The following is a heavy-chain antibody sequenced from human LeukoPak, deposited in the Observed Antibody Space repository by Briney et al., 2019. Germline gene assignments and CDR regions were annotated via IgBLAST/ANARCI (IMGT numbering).Heavy chain of an antibody. CDR1: GGSFSGYY. CDR3: VRGVRYSYGFDY. D-gene: IGHD5-18*01. CDR2: INHSGST. Sequence: SETLSLTCAVYGGSFSGYYWSWIRQPPGKGLEWIGEINHSGSTNYNPSPKSRVTISVDTSKNQFSLKLSSVTAADTAVYYCVRGVRYSYGFDYWGQGTLVTVSS. J-gene: IGHJ4*02. V-gene: IGHV4-34*01.